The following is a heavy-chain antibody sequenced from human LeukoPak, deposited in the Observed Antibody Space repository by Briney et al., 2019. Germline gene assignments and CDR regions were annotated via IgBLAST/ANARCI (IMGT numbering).Heavy chain of an antibody. CDR3: ARSYSSSWYPAVDY. J-gene: IGHJ4*02. Sequence: GGSLRLSCAASGFTVSSNYMSWVRQAPGKGLEYVSAISSNGGSTYYANSVKGRFTISRDNSKNTLYLQMGSLRAEDMAVYYCARSYSSSWYPAVDYWGQGTLVTVSS. V-gene: IGHV3-64*01. CDR1: GFTVSSNY. CDR2: ISSNGGST. D-gene: IGHD6-13*01.